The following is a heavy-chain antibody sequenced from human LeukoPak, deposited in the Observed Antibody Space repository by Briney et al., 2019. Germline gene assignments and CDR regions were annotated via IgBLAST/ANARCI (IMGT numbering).Heavy chain of an antibody. CDR3: AKDNPVLDY. J-gene: IGHJ4*02. CDR1: GFTFSSYA. Sequence: GGSLRLSCAASGFTFSSYAMSWVRQAPGKGLEWVSTSGSGGSTYYADSVKGRFTISRDTSKNTLFLQMNSLRVEDTAVYYCAKDNPVLDYWGQGTLVTVSS. CDR2: SGSGGST. V-gene: IGHV3-23*01.